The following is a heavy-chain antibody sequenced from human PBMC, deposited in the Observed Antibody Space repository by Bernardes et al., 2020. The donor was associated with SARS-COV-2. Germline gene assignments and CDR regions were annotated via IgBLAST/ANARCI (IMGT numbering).Heavy chain of an antibody. D-gene: IGHD6-19*01. Sequence: SETLSLTCTVSADSINDYFWSWIRQPPRSGLEWIGYIHYSWSTNYNSSLRSRVTISVDTSKNQVSLKLNSVTEADTAVYYCASSLAVPGTKLDSWGQGTLVTVSS. J-gene: IGHJ4*02. CDR1: ADSINDYF. CDR2: IHYSWST. V-gene: IGHV4-59*08. CDR3: ASSLAVPGTKLDS.